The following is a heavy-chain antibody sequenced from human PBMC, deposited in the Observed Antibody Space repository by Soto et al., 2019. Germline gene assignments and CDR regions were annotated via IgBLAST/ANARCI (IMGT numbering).Heavy chain of an antibody. CDR1: RFTFSRYA. D-gene: IGHD3-16*01. V-gene: IGHV3-23*01. J-gene: IGHJ6*02. CDR2: ISAGGDIT. CDR3: ATEGLGADGMDV. Sequence: EVQLLESGGGLVQPGGSLRLSCAASRFTFSRYAMSWVRQAPGKGLEWVAGISAGGDITHYADSVKGRFTISRDNSKNTLYCQMNGLRVEDTAVYFCATEGLGADGMDVWGQGTTVTVSS.